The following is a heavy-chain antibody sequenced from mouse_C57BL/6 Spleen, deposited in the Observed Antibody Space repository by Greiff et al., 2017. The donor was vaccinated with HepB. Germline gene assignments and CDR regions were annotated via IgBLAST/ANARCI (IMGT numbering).Heavy chain of an antibody. J-gene: IGHJ4*01. CDR2: IYPRSGNT. D-gene: IGHD2-4*01. CDR3: ARDGIYYDYDGGESYYYAMDY. Sequence: QVQLQESGAELARPGASVKLSCKASGYTFTSYGISWVKQRTGQGLEWIGEIYPRSGNTYYNEKFKGKATLTADKSSSPAYMELRSLTSEDSAVYCCARDGIYYDYDGGESYYYAMDYWGQGTSVTVSS. CDR1: GYTFTSYG. V-gene: IGHV1-81*01.